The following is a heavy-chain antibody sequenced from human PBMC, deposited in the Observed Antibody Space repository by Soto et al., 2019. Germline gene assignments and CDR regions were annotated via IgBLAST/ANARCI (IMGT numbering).Heavy chain of an antibody. V-gene: IGHV3-23*01. D-gene: IGHD6-13*01. J-gene: IGHJ4*02. CDR3: AKDRGYPPDYFHY. CDR1: GFTLNNYG. CDR2: ISPNGQGI. Sequence: EVQLLESGGGLVQPGGSLRLSCAASGFTLNNYGMSWVRQAPGKGLEWVSAISPNGQGIYYADSVKGRFIISKDNSKNTVFLHMASLTADDTAVYYCAKDRGYPPDYFHYWGQGTLVTVS.